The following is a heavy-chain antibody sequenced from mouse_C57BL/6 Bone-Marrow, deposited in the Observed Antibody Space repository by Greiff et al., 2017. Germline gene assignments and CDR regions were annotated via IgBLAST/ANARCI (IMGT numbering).Heavy chain of an antibody. V-gene: IGHV3-6*01. CDR1: GYSITSGYY. Sequence: EVQLQESGPGLVKPSQSLSLTCSVTGYSITSGYYWNWIRQFPGNKLEWMGYISYDGSNNYNPSLKNRISITRDTSKNQFFLKLNSVTTEDTATYYCAREHYYGSSYYFYYWGQGTTLTVSS. J-gene: IGHJ2*01. CDR3: AREHYYGSSYYFYY. D-gene: IGHD1-1*01. CDR2: ISYDGSN.